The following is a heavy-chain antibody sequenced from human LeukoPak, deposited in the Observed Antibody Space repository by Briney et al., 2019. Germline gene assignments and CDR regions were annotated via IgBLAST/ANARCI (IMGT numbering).Heavy chain of an antibody. J-gene: IGHJ6*02. D-gene: IGHD3-10*01. CDR1: GFIFNNFG. Sequence: GGSLRLSCAASGFIFNNFGMHWVRQAPGKGLEWVANIKQDGSEKYFVDSVKGRFTISRDNAKNSLYLQINSVRAEDTAVYYCARSYYGSGTSYGMDVWGQGTTVTVSS. CDR2: IKQDGSEK. V-gene: IGHV3-7*04. CDR3: ARSYYGSGTSYGMDV.